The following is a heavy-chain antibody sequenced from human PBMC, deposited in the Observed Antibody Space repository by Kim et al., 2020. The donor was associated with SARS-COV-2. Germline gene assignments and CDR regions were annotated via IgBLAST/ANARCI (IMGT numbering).Heavy chain of an antibody. J-gene: IGHJ4*02. CDR3: ARDLYGDYAIDS. CDR2: ISSDSSTI. CDR1: GFTFSSYS. V-gene: IGHV3-48*04. D-gene: IGHD4-17*01. Sequence: GGSLRLSCAASGFTFSSYSMNWVRQAPGKGLEWVSYISSDSSTIYYTDSVKGRFTISRDNAKNSLYLQMNSLRAEDTAVYYCARDLYGDYAIDSCGAGALVSVSS.